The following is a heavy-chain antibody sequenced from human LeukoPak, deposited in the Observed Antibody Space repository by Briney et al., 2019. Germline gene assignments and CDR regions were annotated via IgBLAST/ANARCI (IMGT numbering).Heavy chain of an antibody. V-gene: IGHV3-33*06. CDR1: GFTFSSYG. J-gene: IGHJ3*02. D-gene: IGHD3-3*01. Sequence: PGGSLRLSCAASGFTFSSYGMHWVRQAPGKGLEWVAVIWYGGSNKYYADSVKGRFTISRDNSKNTLYLQMNSLRAEDTAVYYCAKVGTIFGVVIIPPDAFDIWGQGTMVTVSS. CDR2: IWYGGSNK. CDR3: AKVGTIFGVVIIPPDAFDI.